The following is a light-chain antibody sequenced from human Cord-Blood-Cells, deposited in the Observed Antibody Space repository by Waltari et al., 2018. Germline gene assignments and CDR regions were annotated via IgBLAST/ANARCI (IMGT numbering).Light chain of an antibody. J-gene: IGKJ5*01. Sequence: DIQMTQSPSYLSASVGDRVTITCRASQSISSYLHWYQQKPGKAPKLLIYAASSLQSGVPSRFSGSGSGTDFTLTISSLQPEDFATYYCQQSYSTPPTFGQGTRLEIK. CDR3: QQSYSTPPT. CDR2: AAS. CDR1: QSISSY. V-gene: IGKV1-39*01.